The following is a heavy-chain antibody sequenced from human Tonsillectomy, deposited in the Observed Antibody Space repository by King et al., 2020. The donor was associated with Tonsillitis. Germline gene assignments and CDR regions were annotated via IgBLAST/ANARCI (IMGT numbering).Heavy chain of an antibody. CDR1: GFTFSDAW. Sequence: VQLVESGGGFVKPGGSLRLSCAASGFTFSDAWMSWVRQAPGKGLEWVGRIKSKTDGETTDYIAPVRGRFAVSRDDARNSLYLQMNSLQTEDTTVYYCTTTRRVTAAGTGGDFDNWGQGTQVTVSS. CDR3: TTTRRVTAAGTGGDFDN. D-gene: IGHD6-13*01. J-gene: IGHJ4*02. CDR2: IKSKTDGETT. V-gene: IGHV3-15*01.